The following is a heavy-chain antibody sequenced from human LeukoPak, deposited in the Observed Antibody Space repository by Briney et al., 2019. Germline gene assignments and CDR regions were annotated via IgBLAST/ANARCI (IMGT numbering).Heavy chain of an antibody. D-gene: IGHD3-10*01. CDR2: ISSDSSMI. Sequence: GGSLRLSCTVPEFTFSAYAMNWVRQAPGKGLEWVSSISSDSSMIYYADSVKGRFTISRDNAKNSLYLQMSGLRDEDTAVYFCASGNYGQFVSWGQGTLVTVSS. J-gene: IGHJ4*02. V-gene: IGHV3-48*02. CDR3: ASGNYGQFVS. CDR1: EFTFSAYA.